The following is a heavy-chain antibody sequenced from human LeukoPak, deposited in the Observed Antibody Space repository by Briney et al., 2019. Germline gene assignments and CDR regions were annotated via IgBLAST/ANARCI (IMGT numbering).Heavy chain of an antibody. Sequence: GGSLRLSWAASGCTFSSYCMHWVRQAPGKGLEWVASIRYDESNKYYADSVKGRFTISRDNSKNTLYLQMNSLRPEDTAVYYCAKDGTGYSGFGHHDYCGQGTLVTVSS. V-gene: IGHV3-30*02. J-gene: IGHJ4*02. CDR3: AKDGTGYSGFGHHDY. CDR1: GCTFSSYC. D-gene: IGHD5-12*01. CDR2: IRYDESNK.